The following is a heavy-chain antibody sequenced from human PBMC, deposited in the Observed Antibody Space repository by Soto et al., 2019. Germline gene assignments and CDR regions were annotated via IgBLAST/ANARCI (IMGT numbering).Heavy chain of an antibody. CDR1: DDSIIRGYY. CDR3: ARTESFSTTWAGWFDP. CDR2: IYHSGST. Sequence: SETLSHTCAVSDDSIIRGYYWGWIRQPPGKGLEWIGSIYHSGSTYYNPSLKSRVTISVDTSKNQFSLKLTSVTAADTAVYYCARTESFSTTWAGWFDPWGLGTLVTVSS. V-gene: IGHV4-38-2*01. D-gene: IGHD6-13*01. J-gene: IGHJ5*02.